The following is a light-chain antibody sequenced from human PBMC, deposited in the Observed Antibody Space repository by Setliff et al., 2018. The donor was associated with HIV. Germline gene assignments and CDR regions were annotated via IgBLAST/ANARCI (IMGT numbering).Light chain of an antibody. J-gene: IGLJ1*01. CDR2: EVS. CDR1: SSDVGTYNL. V-gene: IGLV2-23*02. Sequence: QSALTQPASVSGSPGQSITISCTGTSSDVGTYNLISWYQQHPGKAPKLIISEVSKRPSGVPIRFSGSKSGNTASLTISGLQAEDEADYYCCSYAGSSTYVFGSGTKGTVL. CDR3: CSYAGSSTYV.